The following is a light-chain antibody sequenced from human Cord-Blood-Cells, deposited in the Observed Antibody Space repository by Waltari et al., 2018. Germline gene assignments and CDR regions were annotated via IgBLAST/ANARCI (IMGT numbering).Light chain of an antibody. J-gene: IGLJ1*01. CDR3: CSYAGSYV. CDR2: EVS. Sequence: QSALTQPASVSGSPGQPITISCTGTSSDVGKHNLVSWYQQHPGKAPKLMIYEVSKRPSGVSNRFSGSKSGNTASLTISGLQAEDEADYYCCSYAGSYVFGTGTKVTVL. V-gene: IGLV2-23*02. CDR1: SSDVGKHNL.